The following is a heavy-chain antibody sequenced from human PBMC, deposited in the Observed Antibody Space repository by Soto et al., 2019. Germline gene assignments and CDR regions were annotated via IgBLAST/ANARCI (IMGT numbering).Heavy chain of an antibody. CDR3: ARGLLYSSGWYYFDY. CDR1: GGSFSGYY. Sequence: QVQLQQWGAGLLKPSETLSLTCAVYGGSFSGYYWSWIRQPPGKGLEWIGEINHSGSTNYNPSLKSRFTISVDTSKNQFSLKLSSVTAADTAVYYCARGLLYSSGWYYFDYWGQGTLVTVSS. D-gene: IGHD6-19*01. V-gene: IGHV4-34*01. CDR2: INHSGST. J-gene: IGHJ4*02.